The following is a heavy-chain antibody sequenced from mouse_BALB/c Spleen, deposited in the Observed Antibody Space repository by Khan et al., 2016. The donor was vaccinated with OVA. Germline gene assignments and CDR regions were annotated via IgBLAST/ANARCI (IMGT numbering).Heavy chain of an antibody. CDR2: IFPVGGSS. CDR1: GYTFTDYV. D-gene: IGHD2-14*01. CDR3: AGGGYSVFAY. V-gene: IGHV1-77*01. J-gene: IGHJ3*01. Sequence: QVQLKESGPELVKPGASVKMSCKASGYTFTDYVINWVKQRPGQGLEWIGGIFPVGGSSYYNEKFKGKAKLTVDKSSSTAYMQLSSLTFEDSAVLFCAGGGYSVFAYWGQGTLVTVSA.